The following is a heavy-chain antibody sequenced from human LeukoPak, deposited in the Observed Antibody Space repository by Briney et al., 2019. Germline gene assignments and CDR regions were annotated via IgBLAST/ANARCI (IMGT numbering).Heavy chain of an antibody. V-gene: IGHV4-59*01. CDR2: IYYSGST. D-gene: IGHD3-22*01. CDR3: ARVIREYYYDSSGYYGDYYYYYMDV. CDR1: GGSISSYY. Sequence: SETLSLICTVSGGSISSYYWSWIRQPPGKGLEWIGYIYYSGSTNYNPSLKSRVTISVDTSKNQFSLKLSSVTAADTAVYYCARVIREYYYDSSGYYGDYYYYYMDVWGKGTTVTVSS. J-gene: IGHJ6*03.